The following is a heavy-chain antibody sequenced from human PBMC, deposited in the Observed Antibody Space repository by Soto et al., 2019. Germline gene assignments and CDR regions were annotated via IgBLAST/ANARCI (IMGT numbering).Heavy chain of an antibody. D-gene: IGHD3-10*01. J-gene: IGHJ4*02. CDR3: GTRGGGGGY. CDR2: IYSGGYT. Sequence: EVQLVESGGGLIQPGGSLRLSCAVSGFTVSNNYMSWVRQAPGKGLEGVSVIYSGGYTAYGDSVKGRFTISRDNSKNTLLLKRNSRGAADAAVYYGGTRGGGGGYWGQGTLVTVSS. V-gene: IGHV3-53*01. CDR1: GFTVSNNY.